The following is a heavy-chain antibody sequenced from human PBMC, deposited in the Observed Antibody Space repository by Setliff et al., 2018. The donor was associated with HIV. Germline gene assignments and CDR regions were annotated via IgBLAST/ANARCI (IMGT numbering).Heavy chain of an antibody. V-gene: IGHV1-3*04. CDR1: GYIFSSYT. CDR2: INTANYKT. CDR3: ARGHSSSAYDAYDI. D-gene: IGHD6-6*01. Sequence: ASVKVSCKASGYIFSSYTMHWVRQAPGQRLEWMGWINTANYKTKYSQTLQGRVTIARDTSASTAYMELSSLRSEDTAVYYCARGHSSSAYDAYDIWGQGTMVTVSS. J-gene: IGHJ3*02.